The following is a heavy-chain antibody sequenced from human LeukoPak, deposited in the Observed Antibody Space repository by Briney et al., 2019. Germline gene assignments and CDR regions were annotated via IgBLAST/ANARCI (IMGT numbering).Heavy chain of an antibody. CDR3: ARASVRFLEWNPPDY. D-gene: IGHD3-3*01. CDR1: GGSISSGSYY. J-gene: IGHJ4*02. V-gene: IGHV4-61*02. CDR2: IYTSGST. Sequence: KPSETLSLTCTVSGGSISSGSYYWSWIRQPAGKGLEWIGRIYTSGSTNYNPSLKSRVTISVDTSENQFSLKLSSVTAADTAVYYCARASVRFLEWNPPDYWGQGTLVTVSS.